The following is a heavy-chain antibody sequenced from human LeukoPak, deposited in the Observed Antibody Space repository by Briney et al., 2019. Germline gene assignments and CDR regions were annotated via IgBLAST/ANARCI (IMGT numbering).Heavy chain of an antibody. CDR3: ARAMGLGWFGELVAFDI. V-gene: IGHV3-74*01. CDR1: GFTFSSYW. J-gene: IGHJ3*02. CDR2: INSDGSST. D-gene: IGHD3-10*01. Sequence: PGGSLRLSCAASGFTFSSYWMHWVRQAPGKGLVWVSRINSDGSSTSYADSVKGRFTISRDNAKNTLYLQMNSLRAGDTAVYYCARAMGLGWFGELVAFDIWGQGTMVTVSS.